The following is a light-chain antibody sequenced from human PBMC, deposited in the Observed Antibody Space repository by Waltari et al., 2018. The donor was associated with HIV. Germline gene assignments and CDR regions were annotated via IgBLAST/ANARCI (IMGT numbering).Light chain of an antibody. CDR2: GAS. CDR1: QTISSTY. Sequence: EVVLTQSPGTLSLSPGERATLSCRASQTISSTYLAWYQQKPGQAPRLLIYGASSRATCIPDRFSGSGSVTDFTLTISRLEPEDFAVYYCQQYCTAPPYTFGQGTKVEIK. CDR3: QQYCTAPPYT. J-gene: IGKJ2*01. V-gene: IGKV3-20*01.